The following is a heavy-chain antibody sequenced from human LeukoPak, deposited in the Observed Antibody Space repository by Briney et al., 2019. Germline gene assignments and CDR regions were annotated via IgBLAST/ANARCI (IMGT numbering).Heavy chain of an antibody. Sequence: ASVKVSCKASGYTFTSYGISWVRQAPGQGLEWMGWINPNSGGTNYAQKFQGRVTMTRDTSISTAYMELSRLRSEDTAVYYCARAASYYMDVWGKGTTVTVSS. CDR2: INPNSGGT. V-gene: IGHV1-2*02. CDR3: ARAASYYMDV. J-gene: IGHJ6*03. CDR1: GYTFTSYG.